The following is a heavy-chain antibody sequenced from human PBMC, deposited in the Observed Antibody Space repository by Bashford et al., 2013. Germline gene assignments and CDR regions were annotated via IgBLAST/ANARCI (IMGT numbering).Heavy chain of an antibody. Sequence: VASVKVSCKAYGGTFSGYAVSWVRQAPGQGLEWMGRIILALGIPNYAQRFQGRVTITADKSTSTAYMELASLRSEDTAVYYCAGDLTFNWYYFWGQGNLVTVSS. CDR2: IILALGIP. CDR1: GGTFSGYA. D-gene: IGHD1-1*01. J-gene: IGHJ4*02. V-gene: IGHV1-69*04. CDR3: AGDLTFNWYYF.